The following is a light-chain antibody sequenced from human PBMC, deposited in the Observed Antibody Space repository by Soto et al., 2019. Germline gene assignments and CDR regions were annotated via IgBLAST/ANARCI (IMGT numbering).Light chain of an antibody. Sequence: DTQMTQSPSSLSASVGDRVTISCQASQNNGNFLSWYQQRPGKAPKLLIYDASNLETGVPSRFSGSGSGTDFTFTISGLQSEDVATYYCQQYENLPPLTFGGGTKVEIK. CDR2: DAS. CDR3: QQYENLPPLT. CDR1: QNNGNF. J-gene: IGKJ4*01. V-gene: IGKV1-33*01.